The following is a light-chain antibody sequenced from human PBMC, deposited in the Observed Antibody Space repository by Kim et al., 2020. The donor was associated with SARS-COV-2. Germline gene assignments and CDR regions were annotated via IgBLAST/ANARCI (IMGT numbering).Light chain of an antibody. V-gene: IGKV3-11*01. CDR1: QSVRSY. J-gene: IGKJ4*01. CDR2: DAS. Sequence: PRERANLPCRASQSVRSYLAWYQQNPGQAPRLLIYDASNRATGIPARFSGSGSGTDFTLTISSLEPEDFAVYYCQQRSNWPPSLTFGGGTKVDIK. CDR3: QQRSNWPPSLT.